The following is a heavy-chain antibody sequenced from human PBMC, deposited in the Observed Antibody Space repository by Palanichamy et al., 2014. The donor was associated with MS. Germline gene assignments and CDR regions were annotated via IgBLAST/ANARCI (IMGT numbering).Heavy chain of an antibody. CDR1: GFTFSSFT. Sequence: EVQLVESGGGLVKPGGSLRLSCAASGFTFSSFTMNWVRQAPGKGLEWVSSISSSSSTYIYYADSVKGRFTVSRDNAENSLFLQMNSLRAEDTAVYYCAREAGTIYYFYGLDVWGQGTTVTVSS. J-gene: IGHJ6*02. D-gene: IGHD6-13*01. V-gene: IGHV3-21*01. CDR3: AREAGTIYYFYGLDV. CDR2: ISSSSSTYI.